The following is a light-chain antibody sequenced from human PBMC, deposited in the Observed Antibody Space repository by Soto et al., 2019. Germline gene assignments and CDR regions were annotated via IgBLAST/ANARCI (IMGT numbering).Light chain of an antibody. CDR1: SSDVAAYNY. CDR2: DVT. Sequence: QSALTQPRSVSGSPGQSVTISCTGTSSDVAAYNYVSWYQQHPGKVPKLMIYDVTKRPSGVPDRFSGSNSGNTASLTISGLQAEDEADYFCCSYAGGYTFVFGTGTKLTVL. J-gene: IGLJ1*01. CDR3: CSYAGGYTFV. V-gene: IGLV2-11*01.